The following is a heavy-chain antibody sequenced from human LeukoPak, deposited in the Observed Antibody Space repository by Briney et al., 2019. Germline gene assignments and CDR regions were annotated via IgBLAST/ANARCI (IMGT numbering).Heavy chain of an antibody. J-gene: IGHJ5*02. CDR2: ISSSGSTI. Sequence: GGSLRLSCAASGFTFSDYYMSWIRQAPGKGLEWVSYISSSGSTIYYADSVKGRFTISRDNAKNSLYLQMNSLRAEDTAVYYCARDQTYYYDSSGYYSKGQNRLDPWGQGTLVTVSS. CDR3: ARDQTYYYDSSGYYSKGQNRLDP. CDR1: GFTFSDYY. V-gene: IGHV3-11*04. D-gene: IGHD3-22*01.